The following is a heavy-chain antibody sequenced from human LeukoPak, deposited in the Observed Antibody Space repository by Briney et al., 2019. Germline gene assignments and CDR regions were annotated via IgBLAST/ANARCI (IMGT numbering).Heavy chain of an antibody. CDR3: ARVEEY. Sequence: PSESLSLTCAVYGGSFSRYYWSWIRQPPGKGLEWIGENNHSGSTNYNPSLKGRVTLSVDTSKNQISLNLSSVTAADTAVYYCARVEEYWGQGTLVTVS. V-gene: IGHV4-34*01. D-gene: IGHD3-3*01. CDR1: GGSFSRYY. CDR2: NNHSGST. J-gene: IGHJ4*02.